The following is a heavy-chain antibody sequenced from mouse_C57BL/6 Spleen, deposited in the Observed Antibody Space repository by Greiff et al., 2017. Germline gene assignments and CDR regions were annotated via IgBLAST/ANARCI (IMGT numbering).Heavy chain of an antibody. J-gene: IGHJ2*01. CDR1: GYTFTSYW. D-gene: IGHD2-1*01. CDR3: AREGVYYAFDY. V-gene: IGHV1-61*01. Sequence: QVHVKQPGAELVRPGSSVKLSCTASGYTFTSYWMDWVKQRPGQGLDWIGNIYPSDSDTYYNQKFKDKVTLAGDKSSSTAYMQLSSLKSEDSAVYYCAREGVYYAFDYWGQGTTLTVSS. CDR2: IYPSDSDT.